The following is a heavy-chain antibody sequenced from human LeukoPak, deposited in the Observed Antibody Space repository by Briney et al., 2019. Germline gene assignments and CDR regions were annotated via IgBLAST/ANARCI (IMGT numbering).Heavy chain of an antibody. J-gene: IGHJ6*04. Sequence: SETLSLTCTVSGGSISSGSYYWSWIRQPAGKGLEWIGRIYTSGSTNYNPSLKSRVTISVDTSKNQFSLKLSSVTAADTAEYYCARDHSPYGMDVWGKGTTVTVSS. CDR2: IYTSGST. V-gene: IGHV4-61*02. CDR1: GGSISSGSYY. D-gene: IGHD2-21*01. CDR3: ARDHSPYGMDV.